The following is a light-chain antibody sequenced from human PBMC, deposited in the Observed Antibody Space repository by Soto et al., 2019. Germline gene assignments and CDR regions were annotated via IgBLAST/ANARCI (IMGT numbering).Light chain of an antibody. CDR2: GAS. J-gene: IGKJ3*01. Sequence: EIVMTQSPATLSVSPGERATLSCRASQSVSSNLAWYQQKPGQAPRLLIYGASTRATGIPARFSGSGSGTEFTLTISSLHYEDFAVYYWQQYNNWPFTFGPGTKVDIK. CDR3: QQYNNWPFT. V-gene: IGKV3-15*01. CDR1: QSVSSN.